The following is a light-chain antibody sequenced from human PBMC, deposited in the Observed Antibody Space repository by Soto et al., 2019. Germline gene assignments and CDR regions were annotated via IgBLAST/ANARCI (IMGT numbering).Light chain of an antibody. J-gene: IGLJ2*01. CDR1: SSDIGTYDY. CDR2: DVT. CDR3: SSYTGTSNVVA. V-gene: IGLV2-14*01. Sequence: QSALTQPAYVSGSPGQSITISCTGTSSDIGTYDYVSWYQQSPGKAPKLLISDVTHRPSGVSSRFSGSKSGNTASLTIAGLQAEDEADYYCSSYTGTSNVVAFGGGTKLTVL.